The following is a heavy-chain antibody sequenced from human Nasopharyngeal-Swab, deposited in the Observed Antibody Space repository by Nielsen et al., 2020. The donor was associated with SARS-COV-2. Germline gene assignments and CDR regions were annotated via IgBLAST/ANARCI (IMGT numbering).Heavy chain of an antibody. Sequence: GVLKISCAASGFTFSSYAMSWVRQAPGKGLEWVSAISGSGGSTYYADSVKGRFTISRDNSKNTLYLQMNSLRAEDTAAYYCAKDPDGDYGGNWFDPWGQGTLVTVSS. CDR1: GFTFSSYA. D-gene: IGHD4-17*01. CDR3: AKDPDGDYGGNWFDP. CDR2: ISGSGGST. J-gene: IGHJ5*02. V-gene: IGHV3-23*01.